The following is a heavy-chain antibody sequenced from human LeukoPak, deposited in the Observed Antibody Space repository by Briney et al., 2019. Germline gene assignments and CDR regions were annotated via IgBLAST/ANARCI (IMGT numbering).Heavy chain of an antibody. CDR2: INHSGST. J-gene: IGHJ4*02. CDR3: ARSRELTSTDYYDSSGYNGD. V-gene: IGHV4-34*01. CDR1: GGSFSGYY. Sequence: SETLSLTCAVYGGSFSGYYWSWIRQPPGKGLEWIGEINHSGSTNYNPSLKSRVTISVDTSKNQFSLKLSSVTAADTAVYYCARSRELTSTDYYDSSGYNGDWGQGTLVTASS. D-gene: IGHD3-22*01.